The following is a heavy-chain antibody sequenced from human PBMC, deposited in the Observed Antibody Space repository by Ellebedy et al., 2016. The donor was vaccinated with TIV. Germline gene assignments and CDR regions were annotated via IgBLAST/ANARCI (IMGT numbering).Heavy chain of an antibody. V-gene: IGHV4-59*01. CDR2: IYYSGST. CDR3: ARDDSSGWNHAFDI. CDR1: GGSISSYY. Sequence: MPGGSLRLSCTVSGGSISSYYWSWIRQPPGKGLEWIRYIYYSGSTNYNPSLKSPVTISVDTSKNQFSLKLSSVTAADTAVYYCARDDSSGWNHAFDIWGQGTMVTVSS. J-gene: IGHJ3*02. D-gene: IGHD6-19*01.